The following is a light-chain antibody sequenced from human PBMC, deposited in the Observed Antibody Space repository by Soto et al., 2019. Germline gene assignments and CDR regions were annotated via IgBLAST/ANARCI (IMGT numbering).Light chain of an antibody. Sequence: EIVLTQSPATLSLSPGERATLSCRASQSVSSYLAWYQQKPGQAPRLLIYDASNMAIGIPARFSGSGSGTDFTLTISSLEPEDFAVYYCQQRSDWPPLTFGGGTKVEIK. V-gene: IGKV3-11*01. CDR3: QQRSDWPPLT. CDR2: DAS. J-gene: IGKJ4*01. CDR1: QSVSSY.